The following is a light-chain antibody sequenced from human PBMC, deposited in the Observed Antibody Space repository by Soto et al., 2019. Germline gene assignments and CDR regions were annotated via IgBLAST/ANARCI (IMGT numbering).Light chain of an antibody. CDR3: QQYNSYPLT. J-gene: IGKJ4*01. V-gene: IGKV1-5*03. CDR2: EAS. Sequence: DIQMTQSPSTLSASAGDRVTITCRASQSISTWLAWYQQRPGKAPKLLIHEASSLESGVPSRFSGSESETEFTLTISSLQPDDFAPYYCQQYNSYPLTFGGGTKVEIK. CDR1: QSISTW.